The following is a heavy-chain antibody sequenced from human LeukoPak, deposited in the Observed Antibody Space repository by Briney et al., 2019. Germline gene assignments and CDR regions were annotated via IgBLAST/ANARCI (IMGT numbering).Heavy chain of an antibody. CDR2: ISSSSSYI. V-gene: IGHV3-21*01. CDR1: GFTFSSYS. J-gene: IGHJ6*03. CDR3: ARIQTGTTRDYYYYMDV. Sequence: PGGSLRLSCAASGFTFSSYSMNWVRQAPGKGLEWVSSISSSSSYIYYADSVKGRFTISRDNAKNSLYLQMSSLRAEDTAVYYCARIQTGTTRDYYYYMDVWGKGTTVTVSS. D-gene: IGHD1-1*01.